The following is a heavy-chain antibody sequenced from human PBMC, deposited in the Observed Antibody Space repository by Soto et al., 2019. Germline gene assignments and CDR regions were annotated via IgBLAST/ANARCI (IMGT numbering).Heavy chain of an antibody. J-gene: IGHJ6*02. CDR2: IYPGDSDT. Sequence: PGESLKISCKGSGYSFTSYWIGWVRQMPGKGLEWMGIIYPGDSDTRYSPSFQGQVTISADKSISTAYLQWSSLKASDTAMYYCARHRMERRLGVGDDYYYYYGMDVWGQGTTVTVSS. CDR1: GYSFTSYW. CDR3: ARHRMERRLGVGDDYYYYYGMDV. V-gene: IGHV5-51*01. D-gene: IGHD1-1*01.